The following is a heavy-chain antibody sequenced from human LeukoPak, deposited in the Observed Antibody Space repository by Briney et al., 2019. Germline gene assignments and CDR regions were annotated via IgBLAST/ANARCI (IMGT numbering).Heavy chain of an antibody. D-gene: IGHD3-9*01. CDR3: AREGVRYLFDP. V-gene: IGHV4-59*10. CDR1: GGSFSGYY. CDR2: IYTSGST. Sequence: SSENLSLTCAVYGGSFSGYYWSWIRQPPGKGLEWIGRIYTSGSTNYNPSLKSRVTISVDTSKNQFSLKLSSVTAADTAVYYCAREGVRYLFDPWGQGTLVTVSS. J-gene: IGHJ5*02.